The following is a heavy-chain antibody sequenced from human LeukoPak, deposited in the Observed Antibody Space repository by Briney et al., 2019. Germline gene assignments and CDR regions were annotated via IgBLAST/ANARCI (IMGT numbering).Heavy chain of an antibody. CDR1: GGTFSNYA. D-gene: IGHD3-9*01. Sequence: GASVKVSCKASGGTFSNYAISWVRQAPGQGLEWMGGIIPIFGTATYAQKFQGRVTITADESTSTAYMGLSSLRSEDTAVYYCATNRGNLRYFDWLQHNYWGQGTLVTVSS. CDR3: ATNRGNLRYFDWLQHNY. J-gene: IGHJ4*02. CDR2: IIPIFGTA. V-gene: IGHV1-69*13.